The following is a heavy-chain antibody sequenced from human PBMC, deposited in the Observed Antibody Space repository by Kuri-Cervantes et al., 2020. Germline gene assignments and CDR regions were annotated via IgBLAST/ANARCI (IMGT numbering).Heavy chain of an antibody. V-gene: IGHV3-11*04. Sequence: LSLTCAASGFTFSDYYMSWIRQAPGKGLEWVSYISSSGSTIYYADSVKGRFTISRDNAKNSLYLQMDSLRAEDTAVYYCAKDTYYYGSGSYYDMWGQGAMVTVSS. CDR3: AKDTYYYGSGSYYDM. D-gene: IGHD3-10*01. CDR2: ISSSGSTI. CDR1: GFTFSDYY. J-gene: IGHJ3*02.